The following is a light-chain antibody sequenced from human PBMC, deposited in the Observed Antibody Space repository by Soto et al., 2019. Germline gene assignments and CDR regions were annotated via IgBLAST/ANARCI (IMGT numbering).Light chain of an antibody. Sequence: QSVLTQPPSASGTPGQTVTISCSGRSSNIGSNYVYWYQQLPGTAPRLLMYRADQRPSGVPDRFSGSKSGTSASLAISGLRSEDEADYYCAAWDDSVSSLVFGGGTKVTVL. CDR1: SSNIGSNY. CDR2: RAD. V-gene: IGLV1-47*01. J-gene: IGLJ2*01. CDR3: AAWDDSVSSLV.